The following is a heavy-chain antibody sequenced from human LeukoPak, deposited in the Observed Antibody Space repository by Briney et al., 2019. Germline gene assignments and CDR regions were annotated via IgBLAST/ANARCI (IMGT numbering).Heavy chain of an antibody. J-gene: IGHJ4*02. D-gene: IGHD6-19*01. CDR3: AKDIAVGGYFDY. CDR1: GFTFSSYA. CDR2: ISGSGGST. Sequence: GGSLRLSCAASGFTFSSYAMSWVRQAPGKGLEWVSAISGSGGSTYYAESVKGRFTISRDNSKNTLYLQMNSLRAEDTAVYYCAKDIAVGGYFDYWGQGTLVTVSS. V-gene: IGHV3-23*01.